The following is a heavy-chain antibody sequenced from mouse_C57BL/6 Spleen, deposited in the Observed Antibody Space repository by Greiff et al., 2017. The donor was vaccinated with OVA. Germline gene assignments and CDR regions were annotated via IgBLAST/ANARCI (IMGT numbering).Heavy chain of an antibody. D-gene: IGHD1-1*01. V-gene: IGHV1-52*01. CDR3: ARFYYGSSYDWYFDV. CDR1: GYTFTSYW. J-gene: IGHJ1*03. Sequence: QVQLQQPGAELVRPGSSVKLSCKASGYTFTSYWMHWVQQRPIQGLEWIGNIDPSDSETHYNQKFKDKATLTVDKSSSTAYMQLSSLTSEDSAVYYCARFYYGSSYDWYFDVWGTGTTVTVSS. CDR2: IDPSDSET.